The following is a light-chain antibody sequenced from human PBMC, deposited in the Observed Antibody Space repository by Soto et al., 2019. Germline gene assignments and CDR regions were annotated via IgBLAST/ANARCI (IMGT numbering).Light chain of an antibody. CDR2: EVS. J-gene: IGLJ1*01. CDR1: STDVGGYNY. Sequence: LTQPPSAAGSPGQSVTISCTGTSTDVGGYNYVSWYQQYPGKAPKLMIYEVSKRPSGVPDRFSGSKSGNTASLTVSGLQAEDEADYYCRSYRGTYPSVLGSGTKVTVL. V-gene: IGLV2-8*01. CDR3: RSYRGTYPSV.